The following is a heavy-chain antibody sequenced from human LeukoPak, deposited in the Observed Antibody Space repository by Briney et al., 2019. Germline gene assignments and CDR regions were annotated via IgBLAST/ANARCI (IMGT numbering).Heavy chain of an antibody. CDR3: ARAGWIITSGIDY. CDR2: IYHTGST. J-gene: IGHJ4*02. V-gene: IGHV4-38-2*01. CDR1: GYFISRCYY. Sequence: SETLSLTCGVSGYFISRCYYWAWIRQPPGKGLEWIGTIYHTGSTYYTPSLGSRVTISVDTSKNEFSLNLNSVTAADTDVYYCARAGWIITSGIDYWGQGALVTVSS. D-gene: IGHD3-10*01.